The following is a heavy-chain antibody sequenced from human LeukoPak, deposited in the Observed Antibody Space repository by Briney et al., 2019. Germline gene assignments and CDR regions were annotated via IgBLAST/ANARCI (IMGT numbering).Heavy chain of an antibody. Sequence: GSLRLSCAASGFTFSDTWMHWVRQAPGKGLVWVSRIRSDGSDTRYAESVKGRFTISRDNAKNTLYLQMNSLRAEDTAVYYCAELGITMIGGVWGKGTTVTISS. CDR1: GFTFSDTW. CDR2: IRSDGSDT. D-gene: IGHD3-10*02. CDR3: AELGITMIGGV. J-gene: IGHJ6*04. V-gene: IGHV3-74*01.